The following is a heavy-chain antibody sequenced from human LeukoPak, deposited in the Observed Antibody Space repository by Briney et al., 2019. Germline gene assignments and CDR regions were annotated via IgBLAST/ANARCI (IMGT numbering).Heavy chain of an antibody. CDR3: AKDGDYAVYNWFDP. V-gene: IGHV3-23*01. Sequence: HSGGSLRLSCAASGFTFNNYGMSWVRQAPGKGLEWVSAIGGGGGSTYFADSVKGRFTISRDNSKNTLYLQMNSLRAEDTAVYYCAKDGDYAVYNWFDPWGQGTLVTVSS. CDR2: IGGGGGST. D-gene: IGHD4-17*01. CDR1: GFTFNNYG. J-gene: IGHJ5*02.